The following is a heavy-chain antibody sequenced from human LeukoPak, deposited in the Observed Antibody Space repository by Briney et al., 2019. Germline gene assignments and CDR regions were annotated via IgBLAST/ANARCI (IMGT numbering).Heavy chain of an antibody. Sequence: ASVKVSCKASGYTFTSYGISWVRQAPGQGLEWMGWISAYNGNTNYAQRLQGRVTMTTDTSTSTAYMELRSLRPDDTAVYYCARDRLTGYYYYYMDVWGKGTTVTVSS. D-gene: IGHD3-22*01. CDR1: GYTFTSYG. J-gene: IGHJ6*03. CDR2: ISAYNGNT. V-gene: IGHV1-18*01. CDR3: ARDRLTGYYYYYMDV.